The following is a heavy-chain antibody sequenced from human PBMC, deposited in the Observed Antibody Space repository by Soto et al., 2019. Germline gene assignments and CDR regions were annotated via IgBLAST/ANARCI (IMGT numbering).Heavy chain of an antibody. CDR3: TRAPEGCTNGVCYIWDY. CDR1: GFTFGDYA. V-gene: IGHV3-49*03. D-gene: IGHD2-8*01. Sequence: GGSLRLSCTASGFTFGDYAMSWFRQAPGKGLEWVGFIRSKAYGGTTEYAASVKGRFTISRDDSKSIAYLQMNSLKTEDTAVYYCTRAPEGCTNGVCYIWDYWGQGTLVTVSS. J-gene: IGHJ4*02. CDR2: IRSKAYGGTT.